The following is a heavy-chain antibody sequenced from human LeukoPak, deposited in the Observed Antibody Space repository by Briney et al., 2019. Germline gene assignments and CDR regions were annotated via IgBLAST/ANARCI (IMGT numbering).Heavy chain of an antibody. Sequence: GRSLRLSCAASGFTFDDYAMHWVRQAPGKGLEWVSGISWNSGSIGYADSVKGRFTISRDNAKNSLYLQMNSLRAKDTALYYCAKDIMVMYSSGGGMDVWGQGTTVTVSS. CDR1: GFTFDDYA. D-gene: IGHD6-19*01. CDR3: AKDIMVMYSSGGGMDV. CDR2: ISWNSGSI. V-gene: IGHV3-9*01. J-gene: IGHJ6*02.